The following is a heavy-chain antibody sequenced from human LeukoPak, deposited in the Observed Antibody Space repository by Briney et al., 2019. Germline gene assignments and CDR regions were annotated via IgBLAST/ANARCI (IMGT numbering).Heavy chain of an antibody. CDR2: TYPGDSDV. V-gene: IGHV5-51*01. CDR3: ATTYITSPWDY. Sequence: GESLKISCEVSGYSFPNFWIGWVRQMPGKGLEWMGITYPGDSDVKYNPSFQGQVTISAAKSINTAYLQWSSLKASDTAMYYCATTYITSPWDYWGQGTLVTVSS. D-gene: IGHD2-2*02. CDR1: GYSFPNFW. J-gene: IGHJ4*02.